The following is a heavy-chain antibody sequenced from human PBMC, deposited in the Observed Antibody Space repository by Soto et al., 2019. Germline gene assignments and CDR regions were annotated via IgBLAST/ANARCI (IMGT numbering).Heavy chain of an antibody. V-gene: IGHV3-9*01. Sequence: PGGSLRLSCAASGFTFDDYAMHWVRQAPGKGLEWVSGISWNSGSIGYADSVKGRFTISRDNAKNSLYLQMNSLRAEDTAFYYCAKDHDEDFGYDLDYFDYWGQGTLVTVSS. D-gene: IGHD5-12*01. J-gene: IGHJ4*02. CDR1: GFTFDDYA. CDR2: ISWNSGSI. CDR3: AKDHDEDFGYDLDYFDY.